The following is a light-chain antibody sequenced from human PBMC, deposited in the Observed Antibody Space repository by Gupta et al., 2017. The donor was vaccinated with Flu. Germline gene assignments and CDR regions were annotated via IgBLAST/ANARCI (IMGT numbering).Light chain of an antibody. Sequence: DIQMTQSRSTLSASVGDRVTITCRASQGISKWVAWYQQKPGKAPKLLIYKASTLKSGVPSRFSGSASGTEFTLTTSSLQSDDSATYYCQHYNSYWYTFGQGTKLEIK. CDR3: QHYNSYWYT. J-gene: IGKJ2*01. V-gene: IGKV1-5*03. CDR1: QGISKW. CDR2: KAS.